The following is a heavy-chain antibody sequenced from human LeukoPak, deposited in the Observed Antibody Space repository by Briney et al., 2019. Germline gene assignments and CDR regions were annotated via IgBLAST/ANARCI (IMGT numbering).Heavy chain of an antibody. CDR1: GFTFGDYA. CDR3: TPGIAAAGPLDYYYMDV. D-gene: IGHD6-13*01. CDR2: IRSKAYGGTT. J-gene: IGHJ6*03. Sequence: PGGSLRLSCTASGFTFGDYAMSWVRQAPGKGLEWVGFIRSKAYGGTTEYAASVKGRFTISRDDSKSIAYLQMNSLKTEDTAVYYCTPGIAAAGPLDYYYMDVWGKGTTVTVSS. V-gene: IGHV3-49*04.